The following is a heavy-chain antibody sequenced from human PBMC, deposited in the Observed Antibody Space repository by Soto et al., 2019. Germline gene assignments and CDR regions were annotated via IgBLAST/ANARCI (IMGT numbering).Heavy chain of an antibody. CDR2: ISTYNANT. D-gene: IGHD4-17*01. CDR1: GYIFSTFG. CDR3: VRDGRIGPAIDGDSPGSDASDI. V-gene: IGHV1-18*01. J-gene: IGHJ3*02. Sequence: QVQLVQSGPEIKKPGASLKVSCKASGYIFSTFGISWVRQAPGQGLEWMAWISTYNANTNFAQKFQGRVTMTTDTDTSTAYMELRTLRSGDTAVYFCVRDGRIGPAIDGDSPGSDASDIWGQGTMVTVSS.